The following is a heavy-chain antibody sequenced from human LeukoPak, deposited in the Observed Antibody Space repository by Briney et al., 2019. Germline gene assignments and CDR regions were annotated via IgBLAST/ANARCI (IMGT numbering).Heavy chain of an antibody. Sequence: ASVKVSCKASGYTFTGYYMHWVRQAPGQGLEWMGRINPNSGGTNYAQKFQGRVTMTRDTSISTAYMELSRLRSDDTAVYYCARDSTVVTPSSLGGGFDYWGQGTLVTVSS. J-gene: IGHJ4*02. CDR3: ARDSTVVTPSSLGGGFDY. CDR2: INPNSGGT. D-gene: IGHD4-23*01. V-gene: IGHV1-2*06. CDR1: GYTFTGYY.